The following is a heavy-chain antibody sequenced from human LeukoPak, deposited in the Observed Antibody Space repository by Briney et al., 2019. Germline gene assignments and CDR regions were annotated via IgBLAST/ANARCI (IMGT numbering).Heavy chain of an antibody. D-gene: IGHD6-6*01. J-gene: IGHJ4*02. CDR3: ARDKEEYLDY. V-gene: IGHV3-30-3*01. CDR1: GFTFSSYA. CDR2: ISYDGSNK. Sequence: GRSLRLSCAASGFTFSSYAMHWVRRAPGKGLEWVAVISYDGSNKYYADSVKGRFTISRDNSKNTLYLQMNSLRAEDTAVYYCARDKEEYLDYWGQGTLVTVSS.